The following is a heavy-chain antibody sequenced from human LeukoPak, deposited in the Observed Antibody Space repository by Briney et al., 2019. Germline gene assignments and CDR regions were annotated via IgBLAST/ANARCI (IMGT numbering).Heavy chain of an antibody. J-gene: IGHJ5*02. CDR1: GYTFTSYY. CDR3: AREGYMAAADYNWFDP. CDR2: INPSGGST. V-gene: IGHV1-46*01. Sequence: ASVKVSCKASGYTFTSYYMHWVRQAPGQGLEWMGIINPSGGSTSYAQKFQGRVTMTRDTSTSTVYMELSSLRSEDTAVYYCAREGYMAAADYNWFDPWGQGTLVTVSS. D-gene: IGHD6-13*01.